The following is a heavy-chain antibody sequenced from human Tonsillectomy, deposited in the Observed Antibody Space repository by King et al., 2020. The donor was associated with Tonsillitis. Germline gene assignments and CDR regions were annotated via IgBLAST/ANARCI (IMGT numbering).Heavy chain of an antibody. V-gene: IGHV3-66*04. CDR1: GFTVISNY. J-gene: IGHJ3*02. CDR2: IYSGGST. Sequence: VQLVESGGGLVQPGGSLRLSCAASGFTVISNYMSWVRQAPGKGLEWVSVIYSGGSTYYADSVKGRFTISRDNSKNTLYLQLNSLRAEDTAVYYCARLIAVAGAFDIWGQGTMVTVSS. CDR3: ARLIAVAGAFDI. D-gene: IGHD6-19*01.